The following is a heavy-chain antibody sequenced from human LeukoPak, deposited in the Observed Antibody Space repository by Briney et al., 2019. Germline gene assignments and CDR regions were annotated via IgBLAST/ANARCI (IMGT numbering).Heavy chain of an antibody. J-gene: IGHJ6*02. CDR2: LNEEGSEK. CDR3: AKVYTYSYGSGNYYGHYYGMDV. CDR1: GFTFSSYW. Sequence: PGGSLRLSCAASGFTFSSYWMGWVRQAPGKGLEWLANLNEEGSEKFYVDSVKGRFTISRDNAENSLYLQMNSLRAEDTAVYYCAKVYTYSYGSGNYYGHYYGMDVWGQGTTVTVSS. V-gene: IGHV3-7*01. D-gene: IGHD3-10*01.